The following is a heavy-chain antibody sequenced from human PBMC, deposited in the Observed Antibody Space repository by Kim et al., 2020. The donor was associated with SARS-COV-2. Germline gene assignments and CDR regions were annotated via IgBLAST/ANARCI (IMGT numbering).Heavy chain of an antibody. V-gene: IGHV1-18*01. Sequence: ASVKVSCKASGYTFTSYGISWVRQAPGQGLEWMGWISAYNGNTNYAQKLQGRVTMTTDTSTSTAYMELRSLRSDDTAVYYCARDHSVNDLGAALDYWGQGTLVTVSS. J-gene: IGHJ4*02. CDR3: ARDHSVNDLGAALDY. D-gene: IGHD1-1*01. CDR1: GYTFTSYG. CDR2: ISAYNGNT.